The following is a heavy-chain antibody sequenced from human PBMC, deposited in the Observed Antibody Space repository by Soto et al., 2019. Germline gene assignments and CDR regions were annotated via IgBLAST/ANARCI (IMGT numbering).Heavy chain of an antibody. CDR3: ARGDVDTAMVRVAYYFDY. J-gene: IGHJ4*02. D-gene: IGHD5-18*01. CDR1: GGTFSSYA. Sequence: QVQLVQSGAEVKKPGSSVKVSCKASGGTFSSYAISWVRQAPGQGLEWMGGIIPIFGTANYAQKFQGRVTITAEESTSTAYMELSSLRSEDTAVYYCARGDVDTAMVRVAYYFDYWGQGTLVTVSS. CDR2: IIPIFGTA. V-gene: IGHV1-69*12.